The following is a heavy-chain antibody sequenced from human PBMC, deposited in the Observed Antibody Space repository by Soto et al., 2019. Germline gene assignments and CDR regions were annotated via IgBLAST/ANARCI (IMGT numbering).Heavy chain of an antibody. CDR2: IYHSGSN. CDR1: GGSISSGGYS. Sequence: QLQLQESGSGLVKPSQTLSLTCAVSGGSISSGGYSWSWIRQPPGKGLEWIGYIYHSGSNYYNPSLKSRVTISVDRSKNQFYLKLSSVTAADTAVNYCASAATTVTPLDYWGQGTLVTLSS. J-gene: IGHJ4*02. D-gene: IGHD4-17*01. V-gene: IGHV4-30-2*01. CDR3: ASAATTVTPLDY.